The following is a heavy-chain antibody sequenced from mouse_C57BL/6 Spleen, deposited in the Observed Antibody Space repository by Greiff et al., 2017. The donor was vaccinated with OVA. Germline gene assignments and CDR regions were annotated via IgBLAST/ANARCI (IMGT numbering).Heavy chain of an antibody. CDR2: IYPGSGST. J-gene: IGHJ3*01. V-gene: IGHV1-55*01. Sequence: QVQLQQPGAELVKPGASVKMSCKASGYTFTSYWITWVKQRPGQGREWIGDIYPGSGSTNYNEKFKSKSTLTVDTSSSTAYMQLSSLTSEDSAVYYCARDYGSSYGFAYWGQGTLVTVSA. CDR1: GYTFTSYW. D-gene: IGHD1-1*01. CDR3: ARDYGSSYGFAY.